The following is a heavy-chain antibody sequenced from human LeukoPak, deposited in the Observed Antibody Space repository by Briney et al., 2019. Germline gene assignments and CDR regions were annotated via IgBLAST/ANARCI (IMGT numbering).Heavy chain of an antibody. CDR3: AKDSIGYYKPFDY. CDR2: ISGSGSNT. V-gene: IGHV3-23*01. D-gene: IGHD3-22*01. Sequence: GGSLRLSCAASGFTFSSYAMNWVRQAPGKGLEWVSAISGSGSNTYYSDSVKGRFTISRDNSKNTLYLQMNSLRAEDTAVYYCAKDSIGYYKPFDYWGQGTLVTVSS. J-gene: IGHJ4*02. CDR1: GFTFSSYA.